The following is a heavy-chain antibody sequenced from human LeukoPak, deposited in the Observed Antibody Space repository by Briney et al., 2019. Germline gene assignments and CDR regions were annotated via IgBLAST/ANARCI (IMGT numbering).Heavy chain of an antibody. J-gene: IGHJ4*02. CDR2: IYHSGST. CDR1: GYSISSCYY. CDR3: ARQNCSSTSCYIFDY. V-gene: IGHV4-38-2*01. Sequence: SETLSLTCAVSGYSISSCYYWGWIRQPPGKGLEWIGSIYHSGSTYYNPSLKSRVTISVDTSKDQFSLKLSSVTAADTAVYYCARQNCSSTSCYIFDYWGQGTLVTVSS. D-gene: IGHD2-2*02.